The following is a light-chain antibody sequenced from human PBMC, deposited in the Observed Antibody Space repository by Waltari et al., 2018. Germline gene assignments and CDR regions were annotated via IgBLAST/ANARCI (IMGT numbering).Light chain of an antibody. V-gene: IGKV3-20*01. CDR1: QSVSSNY. CDR3: QQYGSSPLT. J-gene: IGKJ4*01. CDR2: DAS. Sequence: EIVLTQSPGTLSLSPGERATLSCRATQSVSSNYLAWYQQKPGQAPRLLSYDASNRATGIPDRFSGSGSGTDFTLTISRLEPEDFAVYYCQQYGSSPLTFGGGTKVEIK.